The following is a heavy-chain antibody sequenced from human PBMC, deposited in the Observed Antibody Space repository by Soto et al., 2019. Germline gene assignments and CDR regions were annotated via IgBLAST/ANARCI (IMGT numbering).Heavy chain of an antibody. V-gene: IGHV2-70*01. CDR3: ARSITRSGFFNWFDS. CDR1: GFSLSSIGMC. J-gene: IGHJ5*01. CDR2: IDWDGDE. Sequence: GSGPTLVNPTQTLTLTCTFSGFSLSSIGMCVSWIRQPPGKALEWLALIDWDGDEYYSTSLETRLTISKNTSKKQVVLTMSNMDPVDTSTFYCARSITRSGFFNWFDSWGQGTLVTVSS. D-gene: IGHD3-3*01.